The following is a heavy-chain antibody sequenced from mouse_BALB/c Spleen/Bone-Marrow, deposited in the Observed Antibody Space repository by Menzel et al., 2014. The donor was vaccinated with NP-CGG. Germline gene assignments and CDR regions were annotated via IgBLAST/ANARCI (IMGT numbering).Heavy chain of an antibody. CDR3: ARHHRYAYYFDY. V-gene: IGHV1S130*01. D-gene: IGHD2-14*01. CDR1: GYTFTNSW. CDR2: IHPNSGNT. Sequence: QVQLKESGSVLVRPGASVKLSCKASGYTFTNSWIHWAKQRPGQGLEWIGEIHPNSGNTNFNEKFKVKATLTVDTSSSTAYVDLSSLTAEDSAVYYCARHHRYAYYFDYWGQGTTLTASS. J-gene: IGHJ2*01.